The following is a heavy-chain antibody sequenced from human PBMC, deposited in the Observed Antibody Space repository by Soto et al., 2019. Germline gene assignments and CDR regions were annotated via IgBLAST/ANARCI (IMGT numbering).Heavy chain of an antibody. CDR1: GFTFSSYG. J-gene: IGHJ6*03. V-gene: IGHV3-30*18. D-gene: IGHD2-15*01. CDR3: AKQRPVVAATFYYYYMDV. CDR2: ISYDGSNK. Sequence: GGSLRLSCAASGFTFSSYGMHWVRQAPGKGLEWVAVISYDGSNKYYADSVKGRFTISRDNSKNTLYLQMNSLRAEDTAVYYCAKQRPVVAATFYYYYMDVWGKGTTVTVSS.